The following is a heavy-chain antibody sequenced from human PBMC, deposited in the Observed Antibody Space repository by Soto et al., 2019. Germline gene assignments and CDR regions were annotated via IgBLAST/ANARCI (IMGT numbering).Heavy chain of an antibody. CDR2: ISGSGGSI. CDR3: AKIYYGSGYYYYGLDV. V-gene: IGHV3-23*01. J-gene: IGHJ6*02. Sequence: PGGCVRICCASSGFIFNSDAMNLVRKAPGKGLEWVSAISGSGGSIYYADSVKGRFTISRDSSKNTLSLQMNSLRAEDTAVYYCAKIYYGSGYYYYGLDVWGQGTTVTVSS. D-gene: IGHD3-10*01. CDR1: GFIFNSDA.